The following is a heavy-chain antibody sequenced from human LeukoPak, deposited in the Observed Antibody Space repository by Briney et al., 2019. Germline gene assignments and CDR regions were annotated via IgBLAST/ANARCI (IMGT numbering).Heavy chain of an antibody. CDR1: GFTFSSYG. CDR2: IWYDGSNK. CDR3: ARDMDGGDPMYYFDY. Sequence: PGGSLRLSCAASGFTFSSYGMHWVCQAPGKGLEWVAAIWYDGSNKYCADSVKGRFTISRDNSKNTLYLQMNSQRAEDTAVYYCARDMDGGDPMYYFDYWGQGTLVAVSS. V-gene: IGHV3-33*01. D-gene: IGHD2-21*02. J-gene: IGHJ4*02.